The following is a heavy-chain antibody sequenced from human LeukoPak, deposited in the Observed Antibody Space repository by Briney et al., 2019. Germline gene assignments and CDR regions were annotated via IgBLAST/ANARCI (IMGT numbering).Heavy chain of an antibody. CDR1: GFTFSNHG. V-gene: IGHV3-64*05. CDR3: VKGWSQFDH. J-gene: IGHJ4*02. CDR2: ISSDGGST. D-gene: IGHD1-26*01. Sequence: GGSLRLSCSVSGFTFSNHGMHWVRQAPGKGLEYVSAISSDGGSTYYADSVKGRFTISRDNSNNTLYVQVSSLRAEDTAVYYCVKGWSQFDHWGQGTLVTVSS.